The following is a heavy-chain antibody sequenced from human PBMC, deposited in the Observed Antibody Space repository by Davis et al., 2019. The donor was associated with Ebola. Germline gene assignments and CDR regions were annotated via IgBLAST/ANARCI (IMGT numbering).Heavy chain of an antibody. V-gene: IGHV3-30*03. J-gene: IGHJ6*02. CDR1: GFTFSSYS. CDR2: ISYDGSNK. Sequence: GESLKISCAASGFTFSSYSMNWVRQAPGKGLEWVAVISYDGSNKYCADSVKGRFTISRDNSKNTVYLQMNSLRAEDTAVYYCARGSGVWFPKYGMDVWGQGTTVTVSS. D-gene: IGHD3-10*01. CDR3: ARGSGVWFPKYGMDV.